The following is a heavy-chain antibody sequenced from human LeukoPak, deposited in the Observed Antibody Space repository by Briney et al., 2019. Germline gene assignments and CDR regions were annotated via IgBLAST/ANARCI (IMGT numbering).Heavy chain of an antibody. Sequence: GGSLRLSCAASGFTFSSYAMHWVRQAPGKGLEWVAVISYDGSNKYYADSVKGRFTISRDNSKNTLYLQMNSLRAEDTAVYYCARGSWIQLWLGQDYWGQGTLVTVSS. D-gene: IGHD5-18*01. CDR3: ARGSWIQLWLGQDY. CDR2: ISYDGSNK. CDR1: GFTFSSYA. V-gene: IGHV3-30-3*01. J-gene: IGHJ4*02.